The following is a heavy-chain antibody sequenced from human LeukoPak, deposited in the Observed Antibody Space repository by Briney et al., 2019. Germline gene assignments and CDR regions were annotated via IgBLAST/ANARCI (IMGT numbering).Heavy chain of an antibody. CDR3: AKDFVVVPGNVNYFDY. CDR2: IGASGGSP. D-gene: IGHD2-21*02. Sequence: GGSLRLSCAASGFTFSGYAMSWVRQAPGKGLEWVSAIGASGGSPYYADSVKGRFTVSRDNSKNTLYVQMKCLRAEDTAVYYCAKDFVVVPGNVNYFDYWGQGTLVTVSS. V-gene: IGHV3-23*01. CDR1: GFTFSGYA. J-gene: IGHJ4*02.